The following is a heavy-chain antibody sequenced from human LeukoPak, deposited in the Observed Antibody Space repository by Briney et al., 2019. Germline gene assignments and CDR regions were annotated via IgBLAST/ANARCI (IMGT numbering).Heavy chain of an antibody. CDR2: IIPIFGTA. J-gene: IGHJ4*02. V-gene: IGHV1-69*05. D-gene: IGHD2-2*01. Sequence: ASVKVSCKASGGTFSSYAISWVRQAPGQGLEWMGGIIPIFGTANYAQKFQGRDTMTRDTSITTAYMELSSLRSDDTAVYYCARGPPTLGYCTSTSCLLDYWGQGTLVTVSS. CDR3: ARGPPTLGYCTSTSCLLDY. CDR1: GGTFSSYA.